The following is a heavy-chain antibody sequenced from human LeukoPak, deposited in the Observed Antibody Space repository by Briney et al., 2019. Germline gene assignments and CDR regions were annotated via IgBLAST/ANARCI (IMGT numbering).Heavy chain of an antibody. Sequence: QPGRSLRLSCAASGFTFSSYAMHWVRQAPGKGLEWVAVISYDGSNKYYADSVKGRFTISRDNSKNTLYLQMNSLRAEDTAVYYCASTTVTIPWGQGTLVTVSS. V-gene: IGHV3-30*04. CDR1: GFTFSSYA. CDR3: ASTTVTIP. D-gene: IGHD4-17*01. J-gene: IGHJ5*02. CDR2: ISYDGSNK.